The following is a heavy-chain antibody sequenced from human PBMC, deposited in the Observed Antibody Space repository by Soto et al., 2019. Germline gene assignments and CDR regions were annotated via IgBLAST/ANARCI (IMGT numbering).Heavy chain of an antibody. J-gene: IGHJ4*02. Sequence: QVQLVQSGAEVKKPGASVKVSCKASGYTFTSYGISWVRQAPGQGLEWMGWISVYNGNTNYAQKLQGRVTMTTDTSTTTADLELRSLRSDDTAVYYCASGWFGEFVYYFDYWGQGTLVTVSS. CDR3: ASGWFGEFVYYFDY. V-gene: IGHV1-18*01. CDR2: ISVYNGNT. D-gene: IGHD3-10*01. CDR1: GYTFTSYG.